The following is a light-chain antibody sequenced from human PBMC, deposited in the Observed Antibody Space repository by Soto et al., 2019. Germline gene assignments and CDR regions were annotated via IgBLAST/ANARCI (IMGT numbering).Light chain of an antibody. CDR1: SSDVGGYNY. CDR2: EVS. Sequence: QSALTQPDSVSGSPGQSITISCTGTSSDVGGYNYVSWYQQNPGKAPKLVIYEVSNRPSGVSNRFSGSKSGNMASLTISGLQAEDEADYYCSSYTINRTYVFGTGTKVTVL. CDR3: SSYTINRTYV. V-gene: IGLV2-14*01. J-gene: IGLJ1*01.